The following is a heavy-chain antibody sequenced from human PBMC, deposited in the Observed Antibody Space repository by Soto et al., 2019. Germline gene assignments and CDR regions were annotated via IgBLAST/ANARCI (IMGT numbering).Heavy chain of an antibody. D-gene: IGHD1-7*01. Sequence: EVQLVESGGGLVQPGGSLRLSCAASGFTFSSYSMNWVRQAPGKGLEWVSYISSSSSTIYYADSVKGRFTISRDNANNSLYLQMNSLRAEDTAVYYCATTTLVEMDVWGQGTTVTVSS. CDR1: GFTFSSYS. CDR2: ISSSSSTI. J-gene: IGHJ6*02. CDR3: ATTTLVEMDV. V-gene: IGHV3-48*01.